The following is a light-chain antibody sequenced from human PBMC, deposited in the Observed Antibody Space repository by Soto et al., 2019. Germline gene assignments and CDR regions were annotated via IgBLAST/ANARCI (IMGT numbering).Light chain of an antibody. Sequence: EIVLTQSPGTLSLSPGESATLSCRASRSLARNYLAWYQQKPGQAPRLLFYGASTRATGVPDRFSGSGSGTDFVLTISRLESEDFAIYYCQQYGSSIMYTFGQGTKLEI. CDR2: GAS. V-gene: IGKV3-20*01. CDR3: QQYGSSIMYT. CDR1: RSLARNY. J-gene: IGKJ2*01.